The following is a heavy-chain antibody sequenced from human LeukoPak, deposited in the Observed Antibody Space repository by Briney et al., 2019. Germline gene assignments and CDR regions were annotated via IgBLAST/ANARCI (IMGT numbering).Heavy chain of an antibody. J-gene: IGHJ4*02. V-gene: IGHV3-23*01. CDR1: GFTFSNYA. CDR2: ITGSGTST. D-gene: IGHD3-9*01. CDR3: VIWGDYDVLTGYYVPDY. Sequence: GGSLRLSCVASGFTFSNYAMSWVRQAPGKGLDWVSAITGSGTSTYYADSLKGRFTISRDNSKNTVFLQMNSLRHEDTAIYYCVIWGDYDVLTGYYVPDYWGQGTLVTVSS.